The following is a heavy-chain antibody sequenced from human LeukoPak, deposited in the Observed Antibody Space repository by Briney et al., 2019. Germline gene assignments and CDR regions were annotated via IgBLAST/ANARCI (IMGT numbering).Heavy chain of an antibody. Sequence: PSETLSLTCTVSGGSISSSSYYWGWIRQPPGKGLEWIGSIYYSGSTYYNPSLKSRFTISVDTSKNQFSLKLSSVTAADTAVYYCARQARGYSYGRVYYYYYMDVWGKGTTVTISS. D-gene: IGHD5-18*01. CDR2: IYYSGST. V-gene: IGHV4-39*01. CDR1: GGSISSSSYY. CDR3: ARQARGYSYGRVYYYYYMDV. J-gene: IGHJ6*03.